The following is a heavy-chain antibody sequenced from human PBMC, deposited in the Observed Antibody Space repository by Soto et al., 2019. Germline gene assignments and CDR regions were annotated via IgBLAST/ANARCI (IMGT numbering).Heavy chain of an antibody. CDR2: ISYDGSNK. V-gene: IGHV3-30*18. CDR3: AKDREVLLWFGESAAFDY. CDR1: GFTFSSYG. J-gene: IGHJ4*02. D-gene: IGHD3-10*01. Sequence: PGGSLRLSCAASGFTFSSYGMHWVRQAPGKGLEWVSVISYDGSNKYYVDSVKGRFTISRDNSKNTLYLQMNSLRAEDTAVYYCAKDREVLLWFGESAAFDYWGQGTLVTVSS.